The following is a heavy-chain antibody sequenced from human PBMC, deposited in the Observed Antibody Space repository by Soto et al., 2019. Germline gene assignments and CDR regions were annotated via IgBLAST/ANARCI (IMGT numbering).Heavy chain of an antibody. V-gene: IGHV3-30*18. CDR2: ISDDGTNK. D-gene: IGHD2-2*01. Sequence: GGSLRLSCAVSGFTFNKYAMHWVRQAPGRGLEWVALISDDGTNKYFLDSVKGRFSIYRDNSRNIVYLQMSRLTTEDTAVYYCAKEYPGNSKTFDVWGQGTLVTVSS. J-gene: IGHJ3*01. CDR3: AKEYPGNSKTFDV. CDR1: GFTFNKYA.